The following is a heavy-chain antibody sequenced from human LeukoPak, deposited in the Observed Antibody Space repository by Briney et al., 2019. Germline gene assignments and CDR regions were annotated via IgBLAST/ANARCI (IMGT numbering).Heavy chain of an antibody. V-gene: IGHV3-23*01. Sequence: GGSLRLSCAASGFTFSTYIMSWVRQAPGKGLEWVSTITSGNTYYADSVKGRFTISRDNSKNTLYLQMNSLRAEDTAVYYCGVAAAGIVDFDYWGQGTLVTVSS. D-gene: IGHD6-13*01. J-gene: IGHJ4*02. CDR3: GVAAAGIVDFDY. CDR1: GFTFSTYI. CDR2: ITSGNT.